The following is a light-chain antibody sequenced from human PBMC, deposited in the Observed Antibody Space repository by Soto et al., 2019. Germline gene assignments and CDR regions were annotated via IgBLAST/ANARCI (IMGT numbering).Light chain of an antibody. Sequence: IVLTQSPGTLSLSPGERATLSCGASQSVTNNFLAWYQQKPGQAPRLLIYGASSRATGVTDRFSGSGSGTDFTLTISRLEPGDFAVYYCQQYGTPLFTFGPWTKVDIK. CDR1: QSVTNNF. CDR3: QQYGTPLFT. J-gene: IGKJ3*01. V-gene: IGKV3-20*01. CDR2: GAS.